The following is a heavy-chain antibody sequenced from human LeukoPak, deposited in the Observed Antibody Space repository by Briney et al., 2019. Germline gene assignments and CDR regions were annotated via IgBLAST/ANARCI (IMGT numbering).Heavy chain of an antibody. V-gene: IGHV3-13*01. CDR1: GFTFSSYD. CDR3: ARDRGWSSSWMELDY. D-gene: IGHD6-13*01. CDR2: IGSAGDT. Sequence: PGGSLRLSCAAPGFTFSSYDMHWVRQATGKGLEWVSRIGSAGDTYYAGSVKGRFTISREDAKNSVYLQMSSLRAGDTAVYYCARDRGWSSSWMELDYWGQGTLVTVSS. J-gene: IGHJ4*02.